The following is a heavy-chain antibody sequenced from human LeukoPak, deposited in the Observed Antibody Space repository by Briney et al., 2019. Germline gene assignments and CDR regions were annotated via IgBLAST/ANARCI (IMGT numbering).Heavy chain of an antibody. J-gene: IGHJ1*01. CDR2: IYTSGST. V-gene: IGHV4-61*02. CDR1: GGSISSGSYY. CDR3: ARDNARGGSFSDYLRYFQH. D-gene: IGHD5-12*01. Sequence: SETLSLTCTVSGGSISSGSYYWSWIRQPAGKGLEWIVRIYTSGSTNYNPSLKSRVTISVDTSKNQFSLKLSSVTAADTAVYYCARDNARGGSFSDYLRYFQHWGQGTLVTVSS.